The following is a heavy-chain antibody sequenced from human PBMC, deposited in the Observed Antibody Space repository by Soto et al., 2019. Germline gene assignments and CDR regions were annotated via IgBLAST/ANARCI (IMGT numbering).Heavy chain of an antibody. V-gene: IGHV1-18*01. CDR1: GYTFSSYG. CDR2: ISAYNGNT. CDR3: ARVPVVVPAATYYYFMDV. Sequence: ASVRVSCKASGYTFSSYGITWLLQAPGQGLEWMGWISAYNGNTNYAQKLQGRVTLTTDTSTSTGYMELRSLRSDDTAVYYCARVPVVVPAATYYYFMDVWGKGTTVTVSS. J-gene: IGHJ6*03. D-gene: IGHD2-2*01.